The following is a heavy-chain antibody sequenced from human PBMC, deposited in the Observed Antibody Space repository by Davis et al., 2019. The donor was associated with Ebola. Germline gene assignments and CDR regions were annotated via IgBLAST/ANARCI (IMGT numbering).Heavy chain of an antibody. CDR2: MNPNSGNT. D-gene: IGHD2-15*01. CDR1: GGTFSSYA. J-gene: IGHJ6*02. V-gene: IGHV1-8*02. Sequence: ASVKVSCKASGGTFSSYAISWVRQAPGQGLEWMGWMNPNSGNTGYAQKFQGRVTMTRNTSISTAYMELSSLRSEDTAVYYCARGLRISYGMDVWGQGTTVTVSS. CDR3: ARGLRISYGMDV.